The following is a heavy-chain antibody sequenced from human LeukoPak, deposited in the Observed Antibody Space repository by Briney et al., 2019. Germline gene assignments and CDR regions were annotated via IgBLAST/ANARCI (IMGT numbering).Heavy chain of an antibody. Sequence: GSLRLSCAASGFTFSSYWMSWVRQAPGKGLEWVANIKQDGSEKYYADSVKGRFTISRDNAKNSLYLQMNSLRAEDTAVYYCARTITIFVLYYFDYWGQGTLVTVSS. J-gene: IGHJ4*02. CDR3: ARTITIFVLYYFDY. CDR1: GFTFSSYW. CDR2: IKQDGSEK. D-gene: IGHD3-3*01. V-gene: IGHV3-7*01.